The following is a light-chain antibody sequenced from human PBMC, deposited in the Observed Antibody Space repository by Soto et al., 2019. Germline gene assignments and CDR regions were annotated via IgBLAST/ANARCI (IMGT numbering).Light chain of an antibody. CDR2: DTS. J-gene: IGKJ4*01. V-gene: IGKV3-15*01. CDR1: QGIGDT. Sequence: EFVMIQSPATLSGSPREGATLSCRASQGIGDTLAWYQHKPGQTPRLLIYDTSTRATGVPTRFSGSRSGAEFTLTINSLQSEDFAVYYCQPYNKWPLTFGGGAKVDIK. CDR3: QPYNKWPLT.